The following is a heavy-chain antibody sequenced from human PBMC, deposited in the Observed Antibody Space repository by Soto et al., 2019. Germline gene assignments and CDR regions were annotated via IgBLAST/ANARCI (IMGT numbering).Heavy chain of an antibody. J-gene: IGHJ4*02. V-gene: IGHV4-39*01. CDR2: IYYSGRT. CDR1: GGSISSSSYY. D-gene: IGHD6-19*01. Sequence: SETLSLTCSVSGGSISSSSYYWGWIRQPPGEGLEWIGSIYYSGRTNYNPSLKSRVTISLDTSKNQFSLKLSSVTAADAAVYYCARQEGYTSGCQGYWGQGTLVTVSS. CDR3: ARQEGYTSGCQGY.